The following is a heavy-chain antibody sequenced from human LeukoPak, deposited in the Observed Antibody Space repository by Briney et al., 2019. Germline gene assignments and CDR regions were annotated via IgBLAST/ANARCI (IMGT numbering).Heavy chain of an antibody. J-gene: IGHJ5*02. Sequence: PSETLSLTCTVSGGSISSSSYYWGWIRLPPGKGLEWIGSISYSGRTYYNPSLKSRVTISVDTSKNQFSLKLSSVTAADTAVYYCARLVVPAAIGFLNWFDPWGQGTLVTVSS. CDR3: ARLVVPAAIGFLNWFDP. D-gene: IGHD2-2*01. CDR1: GGSISSSSYY. V-gene: IGHV4-39*07. CDR2: ISYSGRT.